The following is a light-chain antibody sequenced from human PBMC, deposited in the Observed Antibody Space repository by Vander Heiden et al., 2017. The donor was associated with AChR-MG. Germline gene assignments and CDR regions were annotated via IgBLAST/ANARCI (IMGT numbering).Light chain of an antibody. J-gene: IGLJ2*01. CDR1: SRDVDGYNY. CDR2: EVT. V-gene: IGLV2-8*01. CDR3: SSYAGSNNVV. Sequence: QSALTQPPSASGSTGQSVTISCTGTSRDVDGYNYVSWYQQHPGKAPKLMIYEVTKRPSGVPDRFSGSKSGNTASLTVSGLQAEDEADYYCSSYAGSNNVVFGGGTKLTVL.